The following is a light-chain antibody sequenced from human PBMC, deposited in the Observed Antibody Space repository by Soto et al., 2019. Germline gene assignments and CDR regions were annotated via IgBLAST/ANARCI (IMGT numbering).Light chain of an antibody. CDR1: QSVSSN. Sequence: EIVMTQSPATLSVSPVERSTLSCRASQSVSSNLAWYQQKPGQAPRLLIYGASTRATGIPARFSGSGSGTEFTLTISSLQSEDFAVYYCQKYNNWPPNFGQGTRLEIK. CDR2: GAS. J-gene: IGKJ5*01. CDR3: QKYNNWPPN. V-gene: IGKV3-15*01.